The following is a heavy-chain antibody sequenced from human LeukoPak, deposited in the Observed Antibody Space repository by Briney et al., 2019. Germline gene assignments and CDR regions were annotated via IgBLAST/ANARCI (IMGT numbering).Heavy chain of an antibody. CDR3: ARVGYYDFWSGYYDHYYYYYMDV. D-gene: IGHD3-3*01. CDR1: GFTFRSYE. CDR2: ISSSGSTI. V-gene: IGHV3-48*03. Sequence: PGGSLRLSCAASGFTFRSYEMNWVRQAPGKGLEWVSYISSSGSTIYYADSVKGRFTISRDNAKNSLYLQMNSLRAEDTAVYYCARVGYYDFWSGYYDHYYYYYMDVWGKGTTVTVSS. J-gene: IGHJ6*03.